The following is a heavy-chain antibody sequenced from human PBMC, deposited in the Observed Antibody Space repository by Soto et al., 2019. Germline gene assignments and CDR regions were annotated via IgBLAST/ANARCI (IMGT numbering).Heavy chain of an antibody. Sequence: ETLASTFTVSGGSIRSYYWSWIRQPPGKVLELIGYIYYSGTTNHNPSLKSRVTISVDTSKNQFSLKLSSVTAADTAVYYCASGSCSWYVKYWDQGTLVNVSS. J-gene: IGHJ4*02. V-gene: IGHV4-59*01. D-gene: IGHD6-13*01. CDR1: GGSIRSYY. CDR3: ASGSCSWYVKY. CDR2: IYYSGTT.